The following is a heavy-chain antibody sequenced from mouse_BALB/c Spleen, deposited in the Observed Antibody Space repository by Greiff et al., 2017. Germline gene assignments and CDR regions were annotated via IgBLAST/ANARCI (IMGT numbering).Heavy chain of an antibody. J-gene: IGHJ4*01. CDR2: IDPENGDT. CDR1: GFNIKDYY. V-gene: IGHV14-4*02. D-gene: IGHD1-1*01. CDR3: NHYYYGSSCVAMDY. Sequence: VQLQQSGAELVRSGASVKLSCTASGFNIKDYYMHWVKQRPEQGLEWIGWIDPENGDTEYAPKFQGKATMTADTSSNTAYLQLSSLTSEDTAVYYCNHYYYGSSCVAMDYWGQGTSVTVSS.